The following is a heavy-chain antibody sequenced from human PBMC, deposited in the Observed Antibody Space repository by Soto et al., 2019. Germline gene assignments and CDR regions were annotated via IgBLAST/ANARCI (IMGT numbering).Heavy chain of an antibody. Sequence: EVQLVESGGDLVQRGGSLRLSCAASGFPFSSYWMHWVRHTPGNGLDWVARISGDGVTTYYADSVTGRFTVSRDNAKNTLSLQISGLRAADTAVYYCAREYYGLLTGYYTDYWGQGTLVSVSS. J-gene: IGHJ4*02. CDR3: AREYYGLLTGYYTDY. V-gene: IGHV3-74*01. CDR1: GFPFSSYW. CDR2: ISGDGVTT. D-gene: IGHD3-9*01.